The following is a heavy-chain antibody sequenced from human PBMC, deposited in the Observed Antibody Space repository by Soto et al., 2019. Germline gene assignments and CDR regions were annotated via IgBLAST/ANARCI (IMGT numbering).Heavy chain of an antibody. J-gene: IGHJ6*02. Sequence: EVQLSESGGGLVQPGGSLRLSCVASEFTFSNYAMSWVRQAPGKGLEWVSAISGSGDSTYYADSVKGRFTISRDNSKNTLSLQMNSLRAEDTAIYYCAKGQAPITGTRRTSLWNYKVGGTSDYYYAIDVWGRGTTVTVSS. CDR1: EFTFSNYA. CDR2: ISGSGDST. D-gene: IGHD1-26*01. V-gene: IGHV3-23*01. CDR3: AKGQAPITGTRRTSLWNYKVGGTSDYYYAIDV.